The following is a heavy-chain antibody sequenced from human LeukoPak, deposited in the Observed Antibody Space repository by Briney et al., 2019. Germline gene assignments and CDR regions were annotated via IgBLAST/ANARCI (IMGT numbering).Heavy chain of an antibody. CDR1: GFTFSSYS. CDR3: ARGYPDYDFWSGYSQGWEHAFDI. CDR2: ISSSSSYI. J-gene: IGHJ3*02. V-gene: IGHV3-21*01. D-gene: IGHD3-3*01. Sequence: GGSLRLSCAASGFTFSSYSMNWVRQAPGKGLEWVSSISSSSSYIYYADSVKGRFTISRDNAKNSLYLQMNSLRAEDTAVYYCARGYPDYDFWSGYSQGWEHAFDIWGQGTMVTVSS.